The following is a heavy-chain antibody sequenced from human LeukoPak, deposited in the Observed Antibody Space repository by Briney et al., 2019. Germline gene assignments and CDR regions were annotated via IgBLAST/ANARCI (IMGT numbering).Heavy chain of an antibody. CDR1: GGSFSGYY. V-gene: IGHV4-34*01. CDR2: INHSGST. J-gene: IGHJ4*02. CDR3: ASRARLDY. Sequence: SETLSLTCAVYGGSFSGYYRSWIRQPPGKGLEWIGEINHSGSTNYNPSLKSRVTISVDTSKNQFSLKLSSVTAADTAVYYCASRARLDYWGQGTLVTVSS.